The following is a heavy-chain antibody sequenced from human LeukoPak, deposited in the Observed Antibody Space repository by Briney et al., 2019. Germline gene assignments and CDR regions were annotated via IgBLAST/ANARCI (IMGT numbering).Heavy chain of an antibody. D-gene: IGHD1-26*01. J-gene: IGHJ4*02. CDR1: GYTFTGYY. Sequence: GASVKVSCKASGYTFTGYYMHWVRQAPGQGLEWMGWINPNSGGTNYAQKFQGRVTMTRDTSISTAYMELSRLRSDDTAVYYCARERWELLPRWYFDYWGQGTLVTVSS. CDR3: ARERWELLPRWYFDY. V-gene: IGHV1-2*02. CDR2: INPNSGGT.